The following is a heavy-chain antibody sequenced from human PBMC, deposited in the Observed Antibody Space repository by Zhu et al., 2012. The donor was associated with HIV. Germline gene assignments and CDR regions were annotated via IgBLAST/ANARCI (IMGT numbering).Heavy chain of an antibody. J-gene: IGHJ4*02. D-gene: IGHD3-16*01. CDR1: GFTFSNYW. V-gene: IGHV3-74*03. CDR3: ARDNYGAEY. Sequence: EVQLVESGGGLVQPGGSLRLSCAASGFTFSNYWMHWVRQAPGKGLVWVSRINSDGSSTTYADSVKGRFTISRDNANKTLYLQMNNLRADDTAVYYCARDNYGAEYWGQGTLLTVSS. CDR2: INSDGSST.